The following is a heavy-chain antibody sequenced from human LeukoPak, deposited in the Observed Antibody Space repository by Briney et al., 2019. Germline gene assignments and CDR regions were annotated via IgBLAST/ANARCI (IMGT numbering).Heavy chain of an antibody. CDR3: LLIILGGSSQH. J-gene: IGHJ1*01. V-gene: IGHV3-23*01. CDR1: GITFSNYA. D-gene: IGHD3-3*01. Sequence: GGSLRLSCVASGITFSNYAVSWVRQAPEKGLDWVSVISGSAHKIRYADSVKGRFTISRDNSENIVYLQMNSLRVEDTAVYYRLLIILGGSSQHWGQGTLVTVSS. CDR2: ISGSAHKI.